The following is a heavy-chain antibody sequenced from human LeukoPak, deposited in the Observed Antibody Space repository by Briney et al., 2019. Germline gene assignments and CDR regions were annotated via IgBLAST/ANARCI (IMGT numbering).Heavy chain of an antibody. CDR1: GFTFRSYA. V-gene: IGHV3-23*01. D-gene: IGHD6-13*01. CDR3: AKSKGGSWWDYFDY. CDR2: ISGSSGST. Sequence: GGSLRLSCAASGFTFRSYAMSWVRQAPGKGLEWVSAISGSSGSTYYADSVKGRFTISRDNSKNTLYLQMNSLRAEDTALYYCAKSKGGSWWDYFDYWGQGTLVTVSS. J-gene: IGHJ4*02.